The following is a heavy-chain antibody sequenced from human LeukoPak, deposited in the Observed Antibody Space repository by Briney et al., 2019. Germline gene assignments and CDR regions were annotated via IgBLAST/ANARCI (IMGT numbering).Heavy chain of an antibody. V-gene: IGHV3-53*01. CDR3: ARGLSTGNTGYYFDY. D-gene: IGHD2-8*02. J-gene: IGHJ4*02. Sequence: GGSLRLSCAASGFTVTGNYMSWVRQAPGKGLEWVCVISSGGSTYYADSVKGRFTISRDSSNNILYLQMHSLRAEDTAVYYCARGLSTGNTGYYFDYWGQGTLVTVSS. CDR1: GFTVTGNY. CDR2: ISSGGST.